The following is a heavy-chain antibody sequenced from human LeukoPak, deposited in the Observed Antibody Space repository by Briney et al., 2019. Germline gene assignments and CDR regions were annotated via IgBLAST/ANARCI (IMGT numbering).Heavy chain of an antibody. Sequence: GGSLILSCAASGFTFSTYGMHWVRQAPGKGLEWVAVISSDGNTKYYADSLKGRFTISRDNSKDTLYLQMNSLSGEDTAVYFCVKEIGVADLFDYWGQGTLVTVSS. CDR1: GFTFSTYG. V-gene: IGHV3-30*18. D-gene: IGHD6-19*01. CDR2: ISSDGNTK. J-gene: IGHJ4*02. CDR3: VKEIGVADLFDY.